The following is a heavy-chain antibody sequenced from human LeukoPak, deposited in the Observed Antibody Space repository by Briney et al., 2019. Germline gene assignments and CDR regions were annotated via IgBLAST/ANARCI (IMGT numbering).Heavy chain of an antibody. Sequence: SETLSLTCAVSGGPISSSNWWSWVRQPPGKGLEGIGEIYHSGSTNYNPSLKGRVTISVDKSKNQFSLKLSSVAAADTAVYYCARDVSGGVGATTGNQNYFDYWGRGTLVTVSS. V-gene: IGHV4-4*02. CDR1: GGPISSSNW. CDR3: ARDVSGGVGATTGNQNYFDY. D-gene: IGHD1-26*01. CDR2: IYHSGST. J-gene: IGHJ4*02.